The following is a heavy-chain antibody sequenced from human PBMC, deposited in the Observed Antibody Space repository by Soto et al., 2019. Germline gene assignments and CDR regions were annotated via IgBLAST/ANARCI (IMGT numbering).Heavy chain of an antibody. J-gene: IGHJ4*02. CDR3: AKDDQPGGYCSSTSCLRNVDY. V-gene: IGHV3-30*18. CDR1: GFTFSSYG. D-gene: IGHD2-2*01. Sequence: GGSLRLSCAASGFTFSSYGMHWVRQAPGKGLEWVAVISYDGSNKYYADSVKGRFTISRDNSKNTLYLQMNSLRAEDAAVYYCAKDDQPGGYCSSTSCLRNVDYWGQGT. CDR2: ISYDGSNK.